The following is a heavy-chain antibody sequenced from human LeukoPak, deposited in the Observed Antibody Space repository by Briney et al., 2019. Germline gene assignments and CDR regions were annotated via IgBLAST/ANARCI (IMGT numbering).Heavy chain of an antibody. Sequence: PGGSLRLSCAASGFTFSSYWMSWVRQAPGKGLGWVANIKQDGSEKYYVDSVKGRFTISRDNAKNSLYLQMNSLRAEDTAVYYCARGGSYYDFWSGSFDYWGQGTLVTVSS. CDR1: GFTFSSYW. CDR3: ARGGSYYDFWSGSFDY. CDR2: IKQDGSEK. D-gene: IGHD3-3*01. J-gene: IGHJ4*02. V-gene: IGHV3-7*01.